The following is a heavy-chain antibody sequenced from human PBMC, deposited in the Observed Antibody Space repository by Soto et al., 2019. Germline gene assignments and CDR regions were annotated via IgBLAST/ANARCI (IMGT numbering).Heavy chain of an antibody. V-gene: IGHV1-18*01. J-gene: IGHJ3*02. D-gene: IGHD3-16*01. CDR3: AREREAGGTPYDAFDI. Sequence: ASVKVSCKASGYTFTSYGISWVRQAPGQGLGWMGWISAYNGNTNYAQKLQGRVTMTTDTSTSTAYMELRSLRSDDTAVYYCAREREAGGTPYDAFDIWGQGTMVTVSS. CDR1: GYTFTSYG. CDR2: ISAYNGNT.